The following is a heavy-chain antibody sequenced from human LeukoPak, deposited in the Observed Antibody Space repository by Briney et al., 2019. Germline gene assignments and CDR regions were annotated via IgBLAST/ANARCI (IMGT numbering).Heavy chain of an antibody. CDR2: IYYSGST. D-gene: IGHD7-27*01. CDR1: GGFISSYY. CDR3: ARRSVSWGAFDI. J-gene: IGHJ3*02. V-gene: IGHV4-59*01. Sequence: SETLSPTCTVSGGFISSYYWSWIRQPPGKGLEWIGYIYYSGSTNYNPSLKSRVTISVDTSKNQFSLKLSSVTAADTAVYYCARRSVSWGAFDIWGQGTMVTVSS.